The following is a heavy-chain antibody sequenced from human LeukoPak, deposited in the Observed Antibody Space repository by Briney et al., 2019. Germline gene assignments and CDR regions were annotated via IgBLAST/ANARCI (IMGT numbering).Heavy chain of an antibody. Sequence: GASVKVSCKASGYTFTGYYMHWVRQAPGQGLEWMGWINPNSGGTNYAQKVQGRVTMTTDTSTSTAYMELRSLRSDDTAVYYCARVSVDTAMVTEAFDIWGQGTMVTVSS. CDR1: GYTFTGYY. CDR2: INPNSGGT. D-gene: IGHD5-18*01. CDR3: ARVSVDTAMVTEAFDI. V-gene: IGHV1-2*02. J-gene: IGHJ3*02.